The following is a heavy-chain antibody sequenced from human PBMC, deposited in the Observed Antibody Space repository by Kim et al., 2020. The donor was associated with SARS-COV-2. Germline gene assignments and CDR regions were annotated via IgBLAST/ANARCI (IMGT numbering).Heavy chain of an antibody. Sequence: VRGRFTISRDDSKDTLYLQMSSLKAEDTAVYYCTRGVGATSPYYYGMDVWGQGTTVTVSS. D-gene: IGHD1-26*01. CDR3: TRGVGATSPYYYGMDV. V-gene: IGHV3-15*01. J-gene: IGHJ6*02.